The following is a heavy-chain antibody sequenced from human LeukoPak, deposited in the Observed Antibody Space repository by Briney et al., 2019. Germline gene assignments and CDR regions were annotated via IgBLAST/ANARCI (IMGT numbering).Heavy chain of an antibody. Sequence: PSETLSLTCTVSGGSISNYYWSWIRQPPGKGLEWIGYIYYSGSTKYNPSLKSQVTMSVDTSKNQFSLKLSSVTAADTAVYYCARHQGTYYYFDYWGQGTLVTVSS. D-gene: IGHD1-26*01. CDR2: IYYSGST. J-gene: IGHJ4*02. CDR1: GGSISNYY. CDR3: ARHQGTYYYFDY. V-gene: IGHV4-59*08.